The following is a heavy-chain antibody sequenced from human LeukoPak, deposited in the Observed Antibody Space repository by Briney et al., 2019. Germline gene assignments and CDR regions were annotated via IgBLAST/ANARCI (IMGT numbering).Heavy chain of an antibody. CDR1: GFTFSSYG. CDR3: AKETLRGCSGGSCYSAEYFQH. D-gene: IGHD2-15*01. CDR2: ISYDGSNK. J-gene: IGHJ1*01. V-gene: IGHV3-30*18. Sequence: PGRSLILSCAASGFTFSSYGMQWVRQAPGKGLEWVAVISYDGSNKYYADSVKGRFTISRDNSKNTLYLQMNSLRAEDTAVYYCAKETLRGCSGGSCYSAEYFQHWGQGTLVTVSS.